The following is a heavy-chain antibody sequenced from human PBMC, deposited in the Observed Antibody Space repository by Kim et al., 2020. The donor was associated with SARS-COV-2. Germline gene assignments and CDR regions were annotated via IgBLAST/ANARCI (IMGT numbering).Heavy chain of an antibody. V-gene: IGHV3-23*01. D-gene: IGHD2-2*02. CDR1: GFTFTSYA. Sequence: WGSLRLSCTASGFTFTSYAMTWVRQAPGKGLEWVSTISSGGGSTYYADSVKGRFTISRDNSKNTLYLQMNSLRAEDTAVYYCAKDRVVVPAAIDYWGQGTRVTVSS. CDR2: ISSGGGST. J-gene: IGHJ4*02. CDR3: AKDRVVVPAAIDY.